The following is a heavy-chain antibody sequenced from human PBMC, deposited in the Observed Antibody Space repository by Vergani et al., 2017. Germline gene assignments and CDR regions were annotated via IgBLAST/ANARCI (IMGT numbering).Heavy chain of an antibody. J-gene: IGHJ4*02. D-gene: IGHD1-1*01. CDR1: GYSITSGYF. CDR2: IDQSGST. V-gene: IGHV4-38-2*01. CDR3: ARHLEYGSHLFDY. Sequence: QVQLQESGPGLVKPSETLSLTCSVSGYSITSGYFWAWIRQPPGKRLEWIGSIDQSGSTYFNPSLKSRVALSVDTSKNQFSLRVVSVTATDTAVYYCARHLEYGSHLFDYWGLGTLITVSS.